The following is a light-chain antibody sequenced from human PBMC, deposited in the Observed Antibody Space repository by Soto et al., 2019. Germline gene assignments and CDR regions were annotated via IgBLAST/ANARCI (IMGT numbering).Light chain of an antibody. J-gene: IGKJ1*01. V-gene: IGKV3-20*01. CDR1: QSVGSY. CDR2: GAS. CDR3: QHYGGPPPWT. Sequence: ENVLTQSPGTLSLSPGERATLSCRASQSVGSYLGWYQKKPGQAPRLLIYGASNRATGIPDRFSGSASGTDFTLTISRLEPEDFAVYYCQHYGGPPPWTFGQGTKVEIK.